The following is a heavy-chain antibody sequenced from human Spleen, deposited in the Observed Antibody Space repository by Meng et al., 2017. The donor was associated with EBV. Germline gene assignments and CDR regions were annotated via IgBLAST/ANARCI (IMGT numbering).Heavy chain of an antibody. CDR2: IYYSGNT. V-gene: IGHV4-59*01. CDR1: GGSISSYY. D-gene: IGHD6-19*01. J-gene: IGHJ4*02. CDR3: ASGWNYLAY. Sequence: QVRLQGSGPGLVKPSETLSLTCTVSGGSISSYYWSWIRQPPGEGLEWIGYIYYSGNTNYNPSLKSRVTISVDTSKNQFSLKLNSVTAADTAVYFCASGWNYLAYWGQGTLVTVSS.